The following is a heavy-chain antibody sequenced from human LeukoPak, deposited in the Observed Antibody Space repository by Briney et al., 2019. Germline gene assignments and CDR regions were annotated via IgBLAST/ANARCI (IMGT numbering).Heavy chain of an antibody. V-gene: IGHV3-15*01. CDR3: TTDHCSGYYSHTNDY. J-gene: IGHJ4*02. D-gene: IGHD3-22*01. CDR2: IKSKTDGGTT. CDR1: GFTFSSYT. Sequence: GGSLRLSCAASGFTFSSYTMNWVRQAPGKGLEWVGRIKSKTDGGTTDYAAPVKGRFTISRDDSKNTLYLQMNSLKTEDTAVYYCTTDHCSGYYSHTNDYWGQGTLVTVSS.